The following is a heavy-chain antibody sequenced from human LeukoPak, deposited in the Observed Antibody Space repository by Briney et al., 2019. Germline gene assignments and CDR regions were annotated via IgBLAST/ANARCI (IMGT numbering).Heavy chain of an antibody. Sequence: PGRSLRLSCAASGFTFDDYAMHWVRQAPGKGLEWVSGISWNSGSIGYADSVKGRFTISRDNAKNSLYLQMNSLRGEDTAVYYCARDGVLMVRGVRVLDYYHYYMDVWGKGTTVTISS. V-gene: IGHV3-9*01. CDR2: ISWNSGSI. CDR1: GFTFDDYA. CDR3: ARDGVLMVRGVRVLDYYHYYMDV. D-gene: IGHD3-10*01. J-gene: IGHJ6*03.